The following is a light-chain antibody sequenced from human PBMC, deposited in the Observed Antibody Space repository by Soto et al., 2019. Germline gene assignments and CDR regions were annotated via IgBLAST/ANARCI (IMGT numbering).Light chain of an antibody. CDR3: AAWDDSLNGYV. CDR1: SSNIGSNT. CDR2: SNN. V-gene: IGLV1-44*01. Sequence: QSALTQPPSASGTPGQRVTISCSGSSSNIGSNTVNWYQQLPGTAPKLLIYSNNQRPSGVPGRFSGSKSGTSASLAISGLQSEDEADYYCAAWDDSLNGYVFGTGTKLTVL. J-gene: IGLJ1*01.